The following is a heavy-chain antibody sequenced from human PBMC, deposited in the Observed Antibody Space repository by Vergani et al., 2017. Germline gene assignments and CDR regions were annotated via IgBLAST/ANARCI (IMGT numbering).Heavy chain of an antibody. CDR3: ARRASRYYDFWSGYYTSNWFDP. Sequence: LQLQESGPGLVKPSETLSLTCTVSGGSISSSSYYWGWIRQPPGKGLEWVANIKQDGSEKYYVDSVKGRFTISRDNAKNSLYLQMNSLRAEDTAVYYCARRASRYYDFWSGYYTSNWFDPWGQGTLVTVSS. D-gene: IGHD3-3*01. CDR2: IKQDGSEK. J-gene: IGHJ5*02. V-gene: IGHV3-7*03. CDR1: GGSISSSSYY.